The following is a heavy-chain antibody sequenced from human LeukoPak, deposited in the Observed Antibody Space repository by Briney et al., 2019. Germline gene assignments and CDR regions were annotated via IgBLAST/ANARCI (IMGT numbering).Heavy chain of an antibody. V-gene: IGHV3-21*01. D-gene: IGHD2-8*01. J-gene: IGHJ4*02. Sequence: GGSLRLSCAASGFTFSSYSMNWVRQAPGKGLEWVSSISSSSSYIYYADSVKGRFTISRDNAKNSLYLQMNSLRAEDTAVYYCAREGSIVPHQDLHCWGQGTLVTVSS. CDR1: GFTFSSYS. CDR2: ISSSSSYI. CDR3: AREGSIVPHQDLHC.